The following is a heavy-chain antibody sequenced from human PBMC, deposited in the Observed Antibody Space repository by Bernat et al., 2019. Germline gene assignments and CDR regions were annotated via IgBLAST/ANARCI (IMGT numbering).Heavy chain of an antibody. J-gene: IGHJ6*02. Sequence: EVHLVETGGGLIQPGGSLRLSCAASGFTVSNYMTWVRQGSGKGLEWVSVIYSAGSTYYADSGKGRFTISRDISKNPLYLKMNSLRAEDTAVYFCARGGGDHYYYGMDVWGQGTTVTVSS. CDR2: IYSAGST. CDR3: ARGGGDHYYYGMDV. CDR1: GFTVSNY. V-gene: IGHV3-53*02. D-gene: IGHD3-16*01.